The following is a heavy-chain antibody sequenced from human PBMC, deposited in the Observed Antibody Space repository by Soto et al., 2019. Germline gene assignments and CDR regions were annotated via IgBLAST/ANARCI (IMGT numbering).Heavy chain of an antibody. CDR2: ISSSSSTI. Sequence: GGSLRLSCTASGFTFSSYSMNWVRQAPGKGLEWVSYISSSSSTIYYADSVKGRFTISRDNAKNSLYLQMNSLRAEDTAVYYCARASSAFLLSGYNWGILYWGQGTLVTVSS. J-gene: IGHJ4*02. CDR3: ARASSAFLLSGYNWGILY. D-gene: IGHD5-18*01. CDR1: GFTFSSYS. V-gene: IGHV3-48*04.